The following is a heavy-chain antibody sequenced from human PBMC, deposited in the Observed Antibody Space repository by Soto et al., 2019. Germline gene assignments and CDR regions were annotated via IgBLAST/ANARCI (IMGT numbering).Heavy chain of an antibody. CDR3: ARARATVVTPGNWFDP. CDR2: IYYSGST. Sequence: QVQLQESGPGLVKPSQTLSLTCTVSGGSISSGGYYWSWIRQHPGKGLEWIGYIYYSGSTYYNPSLKSRVTISVDTSKNQFSLKLSSVTAADTAVYYCARARATVVTPGNWFDPWGQGTLVTVSS. D-gene: IGHD4-17*01. CDR1: GGSISSGGYY. J-gene: IGHJ5*02. V-gene: IGHV4-31*03.